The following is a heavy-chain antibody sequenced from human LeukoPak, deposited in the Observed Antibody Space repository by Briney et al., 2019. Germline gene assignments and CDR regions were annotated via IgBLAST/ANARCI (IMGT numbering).Heavy chain of an antibody. Sequence: PGGSLRLSCAASGFTFSSYEINWVRQAPGKGLEWVSYISSSGSTIYYADSVKGRFTISRDNARNSLYLQMNSLRAEDTAVYYCAREGGSYYCTGRPCYDYWGQGTLVTVSS. D-gene: IGHD1-26*01. CDR1: GFTFSSYE. J-gene: IGHJ4*02. CDR3: AREGGSYYCTGRPCYDY. CDR2: ISSSGSTI. V-gene: IGHV3-48*03.